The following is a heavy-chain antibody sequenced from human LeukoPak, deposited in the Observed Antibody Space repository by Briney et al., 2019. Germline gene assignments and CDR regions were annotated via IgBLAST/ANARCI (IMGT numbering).Heavy chain of an antibody. V-gene: IGHV4-39*07. CDR3: ARDSPDYYGSGSYFH. CDR2: IYYSGST. J-gene: IGHJ4*02. D-gene: IGHD3-10*01. Sequence: PSETLSLTCTVSGGSISSSSYYWGWIRQPPGKGLEWIGSIYYSGSTYYNPSLKSRVTISVDTSKNQFSLKLSSVTAADTAVYYCARDSPDYYGSGSYFHWGQGTLVTVSS. CDR1: GGSISSSSYY.